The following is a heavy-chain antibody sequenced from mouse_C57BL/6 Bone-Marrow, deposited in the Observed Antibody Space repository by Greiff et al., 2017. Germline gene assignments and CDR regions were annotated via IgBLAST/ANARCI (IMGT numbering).Heavy chain of an antibody. J-gene: IGHJ4*01. CDR2: IDPENGDT. CDR3: TLDSSVDY. D-gene: IGHD3-2*01. CDR1: SFNIKDDY. V-gene: IGHV14-4*01. Sequence: VQLQQSGAELVRPGASVKLSCTASSFNIKDDYMHWVKQRPEQGLEWIGWIDPENGDTEYASKFQGKATITADTSSNTAYLQLSSLTSEDTAVYYCTLDSSVDYWGQGTSVTVSS.